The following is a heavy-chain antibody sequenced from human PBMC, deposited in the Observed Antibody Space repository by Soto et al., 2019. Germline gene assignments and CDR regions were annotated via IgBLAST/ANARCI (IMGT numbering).Heavy chain of an antibody. J-gene: IGHJ4*02. CDR3: ARARRPWGGYCSGGSCYSTPLDY. CDR1: GGTFSSYT. Sequence: QVQLVQSGAEVKKPGSSVKVSCKASGGTFSSYTISWVRQAPGQGLEWMGRINPTLGIANYAQKFQGRVTITADKSTSTACMELSSLRSEDTAVYYCARARRPWGGYCSGGSCYSTPLDYWGQGTLVTVSS. V-gene: IGHV1-69*02. D-gene: IGHD2-15*01. CDR2: INPTLGIA.